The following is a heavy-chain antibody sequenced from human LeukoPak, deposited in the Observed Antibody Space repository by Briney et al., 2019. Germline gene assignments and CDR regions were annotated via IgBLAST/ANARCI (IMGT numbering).Heavy chain of an antibody. CDR1: GGSISSYY. J-gene: IGHJ5*02. CDR2: IYYSGGT. Sequence: SETLSLTCTVSGGSISSYYWSWIRQPPGKGLEWIGYIYYSGGTNYNPSLKSRVTISVDTSKNQFSLKLSSVTAADTAVYYCASGTVQLEAGGWFDPWGQGTLVTVSS. D-gene: IGHD1-1*01. CDR3: ASGTVQLEAGGWFDP. V-gene: IGHV4-59*01.